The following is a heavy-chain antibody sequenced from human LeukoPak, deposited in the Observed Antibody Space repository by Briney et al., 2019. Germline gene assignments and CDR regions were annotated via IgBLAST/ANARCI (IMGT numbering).Heavy chain of an antibody. CDR2: IIPILGIA. CDR3: ARGSEDIVVVPAASAEYFQH. D-gene: IGHD2-2*01. CDR1: GGTFSSYT. V-gene: IGHV1-69*02. Sequence: AASVKVSCKASGGTFSSYTISWVRQAPGQGLEWMGRIIPILGIANYAQKFQGRVTITADKSTSTAYMELSSLRSEDTAVYYCARGSEDIVVVPAASAEYFQHWGQGTLVTVSS. J-gene: IGHJ1*01.